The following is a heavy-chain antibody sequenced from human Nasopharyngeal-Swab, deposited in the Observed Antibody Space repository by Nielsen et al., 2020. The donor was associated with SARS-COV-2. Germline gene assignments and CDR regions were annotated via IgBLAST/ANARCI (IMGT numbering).Heavy chain of an antibody. CDR1: GFTFSNYD. Sequence: GGTLRLSCAASGFTFSNYDMNWVRQAPGKGLECLSYISSTSGTMYYTDSVKGRFTISRDNAKNSLYLQMNSLRAEDTAVYYCARRSSGWGSYFDYWGQGTLVTDSS. CDR3: ARRSSGWGSYFDY. D-gene: IGHD6-19*01. CDR2: ISSTSGTM. V-gene: IGHV3-48*04. J-gene: IGHJ4*02.